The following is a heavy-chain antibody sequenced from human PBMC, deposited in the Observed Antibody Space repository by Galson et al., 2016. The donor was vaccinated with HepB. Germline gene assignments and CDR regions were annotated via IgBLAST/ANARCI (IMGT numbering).Heavy chain of an antibody. CDR1: GFTFRSYA. Sequence: SLRLSCADSGFTFRSYAMNWVRQAPGKGLEWLAVISNDGSNKYYADSVKGRFTISRDNSKNTLYLQMNSLRPEDTAIYYCARDKGGQYFDLWGRGTLVSVSS. CDR2: ISNDGSNK. V-gene: IGHV3-30-3*01. J-gene: IGHJ2*01. D-gene: IGHD2-15*01. CDR3: ARDKGGQYFDL.